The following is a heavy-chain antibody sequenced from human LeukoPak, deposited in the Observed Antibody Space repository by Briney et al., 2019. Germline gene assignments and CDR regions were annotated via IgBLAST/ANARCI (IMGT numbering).Heavy chain of an antibody. J-gene: IGHJ5*02. CDR2: LGKDGKDGTTT. Sequence: PGGSLRLSCAASGFTFSNYVMHWVRQAPGEGLEWVAVLGKDGKDGTTTPYANSVKGRFTISRDNSKNTLYLQMDSLRTDDTAVYYCAREDDSSGHPGALGFDPWGQGTLFSVSA. CDR1: GFTFSNYV. V-gene: IGHV3-30*04. CDR3: AREDDSSGHPGALGFDP. D-gene: IGHD3-22*01.